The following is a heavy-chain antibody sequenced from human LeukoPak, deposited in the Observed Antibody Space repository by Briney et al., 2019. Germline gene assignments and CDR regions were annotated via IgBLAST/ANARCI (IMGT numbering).Heavy chain of an antibody. CDR3: ARDRPDYYGMDV. CDR1: GFTFDDYA. Sequence: GGSLRLSCAASGFTFDDYAMHWVRQAPGKGLEWVSGISWNSGSIGYADSVRGRFTISRDNSKNTLYLQMNSLRAEDTAVYYCARDRPDYYGMDVWGQGTTVTVSS. CDR2: ISWNSGSI. J-gene: IGHJ6*02. V-gene: IGHV3-9*01.